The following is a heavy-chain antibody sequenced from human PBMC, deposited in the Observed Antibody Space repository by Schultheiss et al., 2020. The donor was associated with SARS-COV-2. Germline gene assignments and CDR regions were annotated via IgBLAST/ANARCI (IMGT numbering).Heavy chain of an antibody. J-gene: IGHJ5*02. D-gene: IGHD2-2*03. Sequence: GGSLRLSCAASGFTFSSYEMNWVRQAPGKGLEWVSYISSSGSTIYYADSVKGRFTISRDNAKNTLYLQMNSLRAEDTAVYYCARGGYCSSTSCPKAQNWFDPWGQGTLVTVSS. CDR2: ISSSGSTI. CDR3: ARGGYCSSTSCPKAQNWFDP. CDR1: GFTFSSYE. V-gene: IGHV3-48*03.